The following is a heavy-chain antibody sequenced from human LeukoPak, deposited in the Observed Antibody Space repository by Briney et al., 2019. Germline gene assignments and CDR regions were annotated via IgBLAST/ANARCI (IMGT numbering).Heavy chain of an antibody. CDR3: ARDFFPVVDSTWYEIGY. CDR1: GYTFTSYG. CDR2: ISAYNGNT. D-gene: IGHD2-21*01. J-gene: IGHJ4*02. Sequence: ASVKVSCKASGYTFTSYGISWVRQAPGQGLEWMGWISAYNGNTNYAQKLQGRVTMTTDTSTSTAYMELRSLRSDDTAVYYCARDFFPVVDSTWYEIGYWGQGTLVIVSS. V-gene: IGHV1-18*01.